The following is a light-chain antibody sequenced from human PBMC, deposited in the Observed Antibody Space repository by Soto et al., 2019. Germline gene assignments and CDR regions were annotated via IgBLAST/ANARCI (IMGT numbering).Light chain of an antibody. CDR3: QQLERYPTAT. J-gene: IGKJ4*01. Sequence: DIQLTQSPSFLSASVGDRVTITCRASQAISDYLAWYQHKPGKAPKLLIYDASTLQSGVPSRFSGSGSGTEFTLTISSLQPEDFATYDCQQLERYPTATFGVGTKVEIK. V-gene: IGKV1-9*01. CDR1: QAISDY. CDR2: DAS.